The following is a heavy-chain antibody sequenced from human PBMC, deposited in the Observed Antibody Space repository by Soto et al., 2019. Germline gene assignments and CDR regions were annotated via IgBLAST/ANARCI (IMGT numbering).Heavy chain of an antibody. J-gene: IGHJ4*02. CDR2: INPNSGGT. CDR3: ARAVSSLLYFFDY. D-gene: IGHD1-20*01. V-gene: IGHV1-2*02. Sequence: QVQLVQSGAEAKKPGASVKVSCKASGYTFTDSYIHWVRQAPGQGLAWMGWINPNSGGTNYSQRFQDRVTMTRDTSISTAYMDLGRLRSDDTAVYYCARAVSSLLYFFDYWGQGTLVTVSS. CDR1: GYTFTDSY.